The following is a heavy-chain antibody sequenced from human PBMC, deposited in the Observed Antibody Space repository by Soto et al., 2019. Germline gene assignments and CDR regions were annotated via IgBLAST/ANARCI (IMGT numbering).Heavy chain of an antibody. V-gene: IGHV3-30-3*01. D-gene: IGHD2-21*02. CDR1: GFTFSSYA. CDR2: ISYDGSNK. J-gene: IGHJ4*02. Sequence: GGSLRLSCAASGFTFSSYAMHWVRQAPGKGLEWVAVISYDGSNKYYADSVKGRFTISRDNSKNTLYLQMNSLRAEDTAVYYCARDHCGGDCYTSPKYYFDYWGQGTLVTGSS. CDR3: ARDHCGGDCYTSPKYYFDY.